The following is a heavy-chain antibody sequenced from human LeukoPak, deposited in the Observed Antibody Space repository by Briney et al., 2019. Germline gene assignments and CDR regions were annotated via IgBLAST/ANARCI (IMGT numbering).Heavy chain of an antibody. CDR3: ARVGYSYGYDY. J-gene: IGHJ4*02. Sequence: SETLSLTCAVSGGSISSSNWWSWVRQPPGKGLEWIGEIYHRGSTNYNPSLKSRVTISVDKSKNQLSLKLSSVTAADTAVYYCARVGYSYGYDYWGQGTLVTVSS. CDR2: IYHRGST. D-gene: IGHD5-18*01. CDR1: GGSISSSNW. V-gene: IGHV4-4*02.